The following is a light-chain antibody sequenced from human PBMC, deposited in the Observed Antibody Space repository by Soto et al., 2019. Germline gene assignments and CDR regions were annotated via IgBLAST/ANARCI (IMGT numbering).Light chain of an antibody. J-gene: IGLJ2*01. Sequence: QSALTQPASVSGSPGQSLTISCTGTSSDVGGYNYVSWYQQHPGKAPKLMIYDVSNRPSGVSNRFSGSKSGNTASLTISGLQAEDEADYYCRSYTSSSTVVFGGGTKVTVL. CDR3: RSYTSSSTVV. V-gene: IGLV2-14*01. CDR1: SSDVGGYNY. CDR2: DVS.